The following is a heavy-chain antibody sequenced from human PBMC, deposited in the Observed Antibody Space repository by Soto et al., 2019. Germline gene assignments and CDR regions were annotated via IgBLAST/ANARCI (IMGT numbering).Heavy chain of an antibody. D-gene: IGHD3-22*01. CDR2: ISWDGGRI. Sequence: EVQLVESGGGLVQPGRSLRLSCAASGFNFADYAMHWVRQPPGKGLEWVSGISWDGGRIGYADSVKGRFTISRDNAKKSLFLHMNSLRPEDTALYYCARRSSGYPYYFDYWGQGTLVTVSS. J-gene: IGHJ4*02. V-gene: IGHV3-9*01. CDR3: ARRSSGYPYYFDY. CDR1: GFNFADYA.